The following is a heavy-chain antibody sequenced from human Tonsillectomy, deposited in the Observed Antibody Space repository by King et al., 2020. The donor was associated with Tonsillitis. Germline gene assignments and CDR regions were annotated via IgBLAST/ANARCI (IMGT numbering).Heavy chain of an antibody. Sequence: VQLVESGGGLVQPGESLRLSCVVSEFSVRNNYMSWVRQAPGKGLEWVSVLEEDGTTHYADSVKGRFTISKDNSKNMVYLQMNSLRAEDTALYYCATHDYGGDWGQGTLVTVSS. V-gene: IGHV3-66*01. J-gene: IGHJ4*02. CDR3: ATHDYGGD. D-gene: IGHD4-23*01. CDR2: LEEDGTT. CDR1: EFSVRNNY.